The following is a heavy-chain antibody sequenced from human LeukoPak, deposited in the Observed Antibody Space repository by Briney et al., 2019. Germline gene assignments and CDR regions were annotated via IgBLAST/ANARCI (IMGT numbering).Heavy chain of an antibody. Sequence: GGSLRLSCAASGFSFSGYAIHWVRQAPGKGLEWVASISYNGRNKYYADSVKGRFTISRDNAKNSLFLQMDSLRGEDTAVYYCARCTTGKTFGSLREIKKSREIDYWGQGTLVTVSS. J-gene: IGHJ4*02. D-gene: IGHD1-1*01. V-gene: IGHV3-30*04. CDR1: GFSFSGYA. CDR2: ISYNGRNK. CDR3: ARCTTGKTFGSLREIKKSREIDY.